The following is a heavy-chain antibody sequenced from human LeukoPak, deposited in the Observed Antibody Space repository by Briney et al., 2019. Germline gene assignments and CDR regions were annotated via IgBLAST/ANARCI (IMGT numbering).Heavy chain of an antibody. D-gene: IGHD6-13*01. CDR3: ASLSSGWYGYYYYYYYMDV. V-gene: IGHV4-39*07. CDR2: IYYSGST. J-gene: IGHJ6*03. CDR1: GGSISSSSYY. Sequence: PSETLSLTCTVSGGSISSSSYYWGWIRQPPGKGLEWIGSIYYSGSTYYNPSLKSRVTISVDTSKNQFSLKLSSVTAADTAVYYCASLSSGWYGYYYYYYYMDVWGKGTTVTVSS.